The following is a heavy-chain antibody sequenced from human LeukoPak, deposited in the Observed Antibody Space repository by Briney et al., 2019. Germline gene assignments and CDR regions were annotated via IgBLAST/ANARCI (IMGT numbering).Heavy chain of an antibody. CDR3: ARDGLVGVYYFDY. Sequence: GGSLRLSCAASGFTFSSYAMHWVRQAPGKGLEWVAVISYDGSNKYYADSVKGRFTISRDNSKNTLYLQMNSLRAEDTAAYYCARDGLVGVYYFDYWGQGTLVTVSS. CDR1: GFTFSSYA. J-gene: IGHJ4*02. V-gene: IGHV3-30*04. CDR2: ISYDGSNK. D-gene: IGHD1-26*01.